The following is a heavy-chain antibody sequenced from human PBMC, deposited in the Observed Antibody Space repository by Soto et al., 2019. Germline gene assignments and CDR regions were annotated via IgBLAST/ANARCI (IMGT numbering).Heavy chain of an antibody. Sequence: PGGSLRLSCAASGFTFSSYEMNWVRQAPGKGLEWVSYISSSGSTIYYADSVKGRSTISRDNAKNSLYLQMNSLRAEDTAVYYCETRIAAAGLDYWGQGTMVTVYS. V-gene: IGHV3-48*03. D-gene: IGHD6-13*01. CDR2: ISSSGSTI. CDR1: GFTFSSYE. CDR3: ETRIAAAGLDY. J-gene: IGHJ4*02.